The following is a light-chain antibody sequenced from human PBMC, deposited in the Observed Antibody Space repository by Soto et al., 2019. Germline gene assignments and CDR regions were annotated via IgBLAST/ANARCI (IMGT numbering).Light chain of an antibody. V-gene: IGLV2-14*01. Sequence: QSVLTQPASVSGSPGQSITISCTGTSSDVGAYNYASWYQQYPGEAPKVIIYDVSHRPAGVSNRFSGSKSGNTASLTISGLQTQDEADYYCSSYTRATTYVFGTGTKVTVL. CDR1: SSDVGAYNY. CDR3: SSYTRATTYV. J-gene: IGLJ1*01. CDR2: DVS.